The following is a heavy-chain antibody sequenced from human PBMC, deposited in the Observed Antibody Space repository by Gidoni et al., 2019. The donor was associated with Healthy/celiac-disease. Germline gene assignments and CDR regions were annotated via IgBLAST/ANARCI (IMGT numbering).Heavy chain of an antibody. J-gene: IGHJ6*02. D-gene: IGHD6-13*01. V-gene: IGHV3-30-3*01. CDR2: ISYDGSNK. Sequence: QVQLVESGGGVVQPGRSLSLSCAASGFTFSSYAMHWGRQAPGKGLEWVAVISYDGSNKYYADSVKGRFTISRDNSKNTLYLQMNSLRAEDTAVYYCARAVAAAVSYYYYYGMDVWGQGTTVTVSS. CDR3: ARAVAAAVSYYYYYGMDV. CDR1: GFTFSSYA.